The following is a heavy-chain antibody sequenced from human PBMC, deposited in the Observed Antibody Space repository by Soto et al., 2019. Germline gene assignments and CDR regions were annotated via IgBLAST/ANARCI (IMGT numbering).Heavy chain of an antibody. CDR3: CEGGSWDGGGGEA. CDR1: GVTFSSYA. D-gene: IGHD3-16*01. CDR2: IIPVFRTS. J-gene: IGHJ4*02. V-gene: IGHV1-69*18. Sequence: QVQLVQSGAELKKPGSSVKVSCSASGVTFSSYAFTWVRQAPGQGLEWMGNIIPVFRTSNYAQGFQGRLTISADESTKTIDKELISLISEDTAVYFCCEGGSWDGGGGEAWGQGTLVIVSS.